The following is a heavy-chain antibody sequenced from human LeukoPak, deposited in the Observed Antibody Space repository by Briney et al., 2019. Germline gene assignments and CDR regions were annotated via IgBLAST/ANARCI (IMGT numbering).Heavy chain of an antibody. CDR1: GGSISSGSYY. CDR2: IYTSGST. J-gene: IGHJ4*02. Sequence: SETLSLTCTVSGGSISSGSYYWSWIRQPAGKGLEWIGRIYTSGSTNYSPSLKSRVTISVDTSKNQFSLKLSSVTAADTAVYYCARRYYGDYVEGLFDYWGQGTLVTVSS. D-gene: IGHD4-17*01. CDR3: ARRYYGDYVEGLFDY. V-gene: IGHV4-61*02.